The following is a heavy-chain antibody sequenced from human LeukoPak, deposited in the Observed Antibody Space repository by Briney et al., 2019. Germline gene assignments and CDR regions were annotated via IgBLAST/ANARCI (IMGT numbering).Heavy chain of an antibody. J-gene: IGHJ6*04. V-gene: IGHV4-34*01. D-gene: IGHD3-10*01. Sequence: PSETLSLTCTVSGGSISSYYWSWIRQPPGKGLEWIGEINHSGSTNYNPSLKSRVTISVDTSKNQFSLKLSSVTAADTAVYYCARGLLDTMVRGVIHYYYGMDVWGKGTTVTVSS. CDR2: INHSGST. CDR1: GGSISSYY. CDR3: ARGLLDTMVRGVIHYYYGMDV.